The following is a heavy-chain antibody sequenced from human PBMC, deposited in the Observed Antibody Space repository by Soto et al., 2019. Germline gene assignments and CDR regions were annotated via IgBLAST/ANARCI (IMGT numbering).Heavy chain of an antibody. CDR2: IYYSGTT. CDR3: AASGVGCGVFNYFGMDV. D-gene: IGHD2-8*01. J-gene: IGHJ6*02. V-gene: IGHV4-31*01. Sequence: QVQLQESGPGLVKPSQTLSLTCSVSGASISSGGYYWNWIRQHPGKGLEWIGYIYYSGTTYYNPSLKRLVTISVDTTKIQFSLKLSSVTAADTAVYYCAASGVGCGVFNYFGMDVWGQGTTVTVSS. CDR1: GASISSGGYY.